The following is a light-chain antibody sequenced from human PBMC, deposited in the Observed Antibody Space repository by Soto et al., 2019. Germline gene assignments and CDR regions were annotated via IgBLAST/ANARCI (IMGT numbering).Light chain of an antibody. J-gene: IGKJ5*01. V-gene: IGKV3D-15*01. CDR2: GAS. Sequence: EIVMTQSPATLSVSPGERATLSCRASQSVSSYLAWYQQKPGQAPRLLIYGASNRATGIPARFSGSGSGTDFTLTISRLEPEDFAVYYCQHYVSPPITFGQGTRLEI. CDR1: QSVSSY. CDR3: QHYVSPPIT.